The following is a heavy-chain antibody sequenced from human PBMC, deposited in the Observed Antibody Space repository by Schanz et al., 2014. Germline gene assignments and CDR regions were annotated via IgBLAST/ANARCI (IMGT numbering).Heavy chain of an antibody. V-gene: IGHV1-46*03. Sequence: QVHLEQSGPEVKKPGASVKVSCKASGYTFTTYYIHWVRQAPGQGLEWMGIINPSGGSTSYAQKFQGRVTMTRDTSTSTVYMELSSLRSEDTAVYYCARDGEAAAGCDYWGQGTLVTVSS. D-gene: IGHD6-13*01. CDR3: ARDGEAAAGCDY. CDR2: INPSGGST. CDR1: GYTFTTYY. J-gene: IGHJ4*02.